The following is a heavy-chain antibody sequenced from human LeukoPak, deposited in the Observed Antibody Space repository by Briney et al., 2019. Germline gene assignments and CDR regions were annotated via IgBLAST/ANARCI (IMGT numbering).Heavy chain of an antibody. Sequence: PGGSLRLSCAASGFTFDDYAMHWVRQAPGKGLEWVAVISYDGSNKYYADSVKGRFTISRDNSKNTLYLQMNSLRAEDTAVYYCAKDAGSGSYYLYFQHWGQGTLVTVSS. CDR3: AKDAGSGSYYLYFQH. CDR2: ISYDGSNK. D-gene: IGHD1-26*01. V-gene: IGHV3-30*18. J-gene: IGHJ1*01. CDR1: GFTFDDYA.